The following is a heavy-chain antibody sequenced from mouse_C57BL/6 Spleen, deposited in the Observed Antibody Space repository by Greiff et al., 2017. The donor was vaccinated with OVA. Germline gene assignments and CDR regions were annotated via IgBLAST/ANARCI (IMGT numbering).Heavy chain of an antibody. CDR2: IWSGGST. D-gene: IGHD1-1*01. J-gene: IGHJ1*03. V-gene: IGHV2-2*01. CDR1: GFSLTSYG. CDR3: ARNYYGSSYEGYFDV. Sequence: VKLVESGPGLVQPSQSLSITCTVSGFSLTSYGVHWVRQSPGKGLEWLGVIWSGGSTDYNAAFISRLSISKDNSKSQVFFKMNSRQADDTAIYYCARNYYGSSYEGYFDVWGTGTTVTVSS.